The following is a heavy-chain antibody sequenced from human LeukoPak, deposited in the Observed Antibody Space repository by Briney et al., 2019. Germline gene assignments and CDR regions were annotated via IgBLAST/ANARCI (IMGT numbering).Heavy chain of an antibody. CDR1: GFTFSSYE. Sequence: GGSLRLSRAASGFTFSSYEMNWVRQAPGKGLEGVSYISSSGTSMYYADSVKGRFTISRDNAKNSLYLQMNSLRADDTAVYYCARVLGIVGGWGQGTLVTVSS. CDR2: ISSSGTSM. D-gene: IGHD1-26*01. CDR3: ARVLGIVGG. J-gene: IGHJ4*02. V-gene: IGHV3-48*03.